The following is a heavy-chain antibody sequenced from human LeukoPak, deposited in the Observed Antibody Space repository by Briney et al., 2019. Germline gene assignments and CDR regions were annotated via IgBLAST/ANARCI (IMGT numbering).Heavy chain of an antibody. CDR1: GVSMSRSY. D-gene: IGHD3-3*01. Sequence: SETPSLTCIVSGVSMSRSYWSWIRQPPGEGLEWIGYIHYSGSTNHNPSLKSRVTISVDTSKSQFSLKLSSVTAAHTAVYYCARLVDWSGFQWFDPWGQGTLVTVS. CDR3: ARLVDWSGFQWFDP. CDR2: IHYSGST. J-gene: IGHJ5*02. V-gene: IGHV4-59*08.